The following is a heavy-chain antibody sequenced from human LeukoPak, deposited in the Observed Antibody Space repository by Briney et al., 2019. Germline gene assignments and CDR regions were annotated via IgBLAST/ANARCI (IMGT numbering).Heavy chain of an antibody. Sequence: GGSLRLSCAASGFTFSSYAMHWVRQAPGKGLEYVSAISSNGGSTYYANSVKGRFTISRDNSKNTLYLQMNSLRAEDTAVYYCARDSVDYYYMDVWGRGTTVTVSS. CDR3: ARDSVDYYYMDV. V-gene: IGHV3-64*01. J-gene: IGHJ6*03. D-gene: IGHD3-10*01. CDR1: GFTFSSYA. CDR2: ISSNGGST.